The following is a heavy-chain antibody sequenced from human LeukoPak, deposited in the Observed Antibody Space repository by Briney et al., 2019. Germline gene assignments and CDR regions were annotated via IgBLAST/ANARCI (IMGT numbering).Heavy chain of an antibody. Sequence: GESLKISCKGSGYSFTSYWIGWVRQMPGKGLEWMGIIYPGDSDTRYRPSFQGQVTISADKSISTAYLQWSSLKASDTAMYYCARHSPGIAVAGTSLVYDYYYMDVWGKGTTVTVSS. J-gene: IGHJ6*03. CDR2: IYPGDSDT. CDR1: GYSFTSYW. V-gene: IGHV5-51*01. D-gene: IGHD6-19*01. CDR3: ARHSPGIAVAGTSLVYDYYYMDV.